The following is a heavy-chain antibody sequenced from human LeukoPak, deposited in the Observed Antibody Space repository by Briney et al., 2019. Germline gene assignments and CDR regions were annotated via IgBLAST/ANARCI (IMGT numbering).Heavy chain of an antibody. D-gene: IGHD3-10*01. Sequence: AGGSLRLSCAASGFTFSSYGMHWVRQAPGKGLEWVAVISYDGSNRYYADSVKGRFTISRDNSKNTLYLQMNSLRAEDTAIHYCAKVPYSDYGSGRPPFMDVWGQGTTVAVSS. V-gene: IGHV3-30*18. J-gene: IGHJ6*02. CDR2: ISYDGSNR. CDR3: AKVPYSDYGSGRPPFMDV. CDR1: GFTFSSYG.